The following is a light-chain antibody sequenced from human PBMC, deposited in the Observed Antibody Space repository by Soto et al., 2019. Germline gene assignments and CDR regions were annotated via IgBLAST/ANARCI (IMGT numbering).Light chain of an antibody. J-gene: IGKJ5*01. V-gene: IGKV1-17*01. CDR1: QSVDNY. CDR3: LQHNSYPIT. Sequence: DVQMTQYKSSLSASVGDTFALTCRASQSVDNYLKWYRQKPGTAPNLLIYAASSLQSGVPSRFSGSGSGTEFTLTISSLQPEDFATYYCLQHNSYPITFGQGRLLEI. CDR2: AAS.